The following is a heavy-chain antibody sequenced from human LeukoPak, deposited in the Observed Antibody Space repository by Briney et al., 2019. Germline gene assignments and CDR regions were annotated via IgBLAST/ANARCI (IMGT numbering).Heavy chain of an antibody. Sequence: IYYSGSTNYNPSLKSRVTISVDTSKNQFSLKLSSVTAADTAVYYCARDGSIAAARSAFDIWGQGTMVTVSS. CDR2: IYYSGST. D-gene: IGHD6-13*01. CDR3: ARDGSIAAARSAFDI. V-gene: IGHV4-59*01. J-gene: IGHJ3*02.